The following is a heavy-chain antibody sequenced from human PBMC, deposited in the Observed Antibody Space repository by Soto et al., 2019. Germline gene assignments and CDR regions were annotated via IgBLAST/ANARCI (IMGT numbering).Heavy chain of an antibody. CDR2: IIPLFGTA. V-gene: IGHV1-69*13. CDR1: GGTFSRYC. J-gene: IGHJ4*02. CDR3: ARDYGHDCSGGNCYFYF. Sequence: GASVKVSCKASGGTFSRYCINWVRQAPGHGLEWMGGIIPLFGTANYAQKFQGRVTITADESTSTAHMELRSLRSEDTAVYYCARDYGHDCSGGNCYFYFWGQGTLVTVSS. D-gene: IGHD2-15*01.